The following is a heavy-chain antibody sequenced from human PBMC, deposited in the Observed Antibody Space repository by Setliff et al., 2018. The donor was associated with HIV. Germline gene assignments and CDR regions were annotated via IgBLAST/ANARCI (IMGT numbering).Heavy chain of an antibody. Sequence: KTSETLSLTCTVSGDSVRSSRYYWSWIRQPAGMGLEWIGRFDSSGGTDYNPSLKSRVTISKDKSKNQLSLKLTAVTAADTAVYFCAGDYAGSGRPFDYWGQGTLVTVSS. CDR3: AGDYAGSGRPFDY. CDR2: FDSSGGT. V-gene: IGHV4-61*02. J-gene: IGHJ4*02. D-gene: IGHD6-19*01. CDR1: GDSVRSSRYY.